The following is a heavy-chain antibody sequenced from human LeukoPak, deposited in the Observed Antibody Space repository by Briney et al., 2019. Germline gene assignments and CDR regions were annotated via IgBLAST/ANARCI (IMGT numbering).Heavy chain of an antibody. CDR1: GGSISSYY. J-gene: IGHJ4*02. CDR3: ARRWAYYDYVWGSYCLDY. V-gene: IGHV4-59*12. Sequence: SETLSLTCTVSGGSISSYYWSWLRQPPGKGPEWIGYISYSGSTNYNPSLKSRVTISVDTSKNQFSLKLSSVTAADTAVYYCARRWAYYDYVWGSYCLDYWGQGTLVTVSS. D-gene: IGHD3-16*01. CDR2: ISYSGST.